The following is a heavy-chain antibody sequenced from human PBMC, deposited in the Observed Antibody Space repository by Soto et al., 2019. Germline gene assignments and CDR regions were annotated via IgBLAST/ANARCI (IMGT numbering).Heavy chain of an antibody. CDR2: IYYSGST. J-gene: IGHJ3*02. V-gene: IGHV4-59*01. D-gene: IGHD2-21*01. Sequence: SETLSLTCTVSGGSISSYYWSWIRQPPGKGLEWIGYIYYSGSTNYNPSLKSRVTISVDTSKNQFSLKLSSVTAADPAVYYCARDPRFQGHDAFDIWGQGTMVT. CDR1: GGSISSYY. CDR3: ARDPRFQGHDAFDI.